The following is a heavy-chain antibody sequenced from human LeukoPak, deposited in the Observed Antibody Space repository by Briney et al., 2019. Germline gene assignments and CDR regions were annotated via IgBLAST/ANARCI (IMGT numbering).Heavy chain of an antibody. CDR2: IYTSGST. CDR1: GGSISSYY. V-gene: IGHV4-4*07. Sequence: NPSETLSLTCTVYGGSISSYYWSWIRQPAGKGLEWIGRIYTSGSTNYNPSLKSRVTMSVDTSKSQFSLKLSSVTAADTAVYYCARVWSGYSNFDYWGQGTLVTVSS. CDR3: ARVWSGYSNFDY. J-gene: IGHJ4*02. D-gene: IGHD3-3*01.